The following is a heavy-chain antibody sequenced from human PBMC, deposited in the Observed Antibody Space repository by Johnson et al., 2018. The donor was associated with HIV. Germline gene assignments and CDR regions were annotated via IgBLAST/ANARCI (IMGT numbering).Heavy chain of an antibody. CDR2: ISYDGSNK. J-gene: IGHJ3*02. CDR3: AKDERQMGGWSHAFDI. V-gene: IGHV3-30*18. D-gene: IGHD3-16*01. CDR1: GFTLSNYG. Sequence: QVQLVESGGGVVQPGRSLRLSCAASGFTLSNYGIHWVRQAPGQGLEWVALISYDGSNKYYADSVKGRFTISRDNSKNTLYLQMNSLRAEDTAVYYCAKDERQMGGWSHAFDIWGQGTMVTVSS.